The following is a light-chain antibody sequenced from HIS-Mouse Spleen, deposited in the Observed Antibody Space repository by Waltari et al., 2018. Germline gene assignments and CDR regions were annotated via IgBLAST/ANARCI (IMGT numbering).Light chain of an antibody. CDR1: SSNIGAGYD. CDR3: QSYDSSVV. V-gene: IGLV1-40*01. CDR2: GNR. Sequence: QSVLTQPPSVSGAPGQRVTISCTGSSSNIGAGYDVHWSQQLPGTAPKLLIYGNRSRASGVPDRFSGSKSGTSASLASTGLQAEDEADYYCQSYDSSVVFGGGTKLTVL. J-gene: IGLJ2*01.